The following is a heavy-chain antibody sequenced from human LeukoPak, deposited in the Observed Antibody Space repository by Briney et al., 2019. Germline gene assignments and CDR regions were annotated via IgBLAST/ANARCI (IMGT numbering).Heavy chain of an antibody. CDR1: GGTFSSYT. CDR3: ARGVAVAGLKSPSPFDY. J-gene: IGHJ4*02. CDR2: IIPILGIA. V-gene: IGHV1-69*02. Sequence: ASVKVSCKASGGTFSSYTISWVRQAPGQGLEWMGRIIPILGIANYAQKFQGRVTITADKSTSTAYMELSSLRSEDTAVYYCARGVAVAGLKSPSPFDYWGQGTLVTVSS. D-gene: IGHD6-19*01.